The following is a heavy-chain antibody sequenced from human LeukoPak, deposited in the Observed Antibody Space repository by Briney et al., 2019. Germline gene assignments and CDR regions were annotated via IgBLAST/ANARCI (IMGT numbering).Heavy chain of an antibody. V-gene: IGHV1-69*06. CDR1: GGTFSSYA. J-gene: IGHJ3*02. Sequence: RASVKVSCKASGGTFSSYAISWVRQAPGQGLEWMGGIIPIFGTANYAQKFQGRVTITADKSTSTAYMELSSLRSEDTAVYYCARDWDDIAGYGSGSPDDAFDIWGQGTMVTVSS. CDR2: IIPIFGTA. D-gene: IGHD3-10*01. CDR3: ARDWDDIAGYGSGSPDDAFDI.